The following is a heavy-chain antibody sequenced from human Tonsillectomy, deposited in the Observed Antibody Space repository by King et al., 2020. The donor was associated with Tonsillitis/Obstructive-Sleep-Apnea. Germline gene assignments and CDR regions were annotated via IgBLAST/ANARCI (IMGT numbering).Heavy chain of an antibody. CDR2: INHSGST. V-gene: IGHV4-34*01. CDR1: GGSFSGYY. Sequence: VQLQQWGAGLLKPSETLSLTCAVYGGSFSGYYWSWIRQPPGKGLEWIGEINHSGSTNYNPSLKSRVTISVDTSKNQFSLKLSSVTAADTAVYYCARRGYGNFGKMRYYFDYWGQGTLVTVSS. CDR3: ARRGYGNFGKMRYYFDY. J-gene: IGHJ4*02. D-gene: IGHD1-7*01.